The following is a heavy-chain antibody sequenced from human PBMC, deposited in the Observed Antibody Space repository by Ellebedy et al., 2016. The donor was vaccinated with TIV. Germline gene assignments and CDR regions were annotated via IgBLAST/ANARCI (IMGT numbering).Heavy chain of an antibody. Sequence: AASVKVSCKVSGYTFTDLPIHWVRQAPGKGLEWMGGFHPEDHETIYAQKFQGIVSLTEDTSTDTAYMELSSLRSEDTAVYYCATAGNLYYYDTSGYYPGHWGQGTLVTVSS. D-gene: IGHD3-22*01. J-gene: IGHJ4*02. CDR3: ATAGNLYYYDTSGYYPGH. CDR2: FHPEDHET. CDR1: GYTFTDLP. V-gene: IGHV1-24*01.